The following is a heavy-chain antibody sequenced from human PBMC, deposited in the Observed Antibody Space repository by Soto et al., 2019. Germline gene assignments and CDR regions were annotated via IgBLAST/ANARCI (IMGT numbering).Heavy chain of an antibody. J-gene: IGHJ6*02. V-gene: IGHV3-15*07. CDR1: GFTFSNAG. CDR3: TTGQIIVVVTAPAYYCYGMDV. D-gene: IGHD2-21*02. CDR2: IKSKTDGGTT. Sequence: GGSLRLSCAASGFTFSNAGMNWVRQAPGKGLEWVGRIKSKTDGGTTDYAAPVKGRFTISRADSKNTLYLQMNSLKTEDTAVYYCTTGQIIVVVTAPAYYCYGMDVWGQGTTVTVSS.